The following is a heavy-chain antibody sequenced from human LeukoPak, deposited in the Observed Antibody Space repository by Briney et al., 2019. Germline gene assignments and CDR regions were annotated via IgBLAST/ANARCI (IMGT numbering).Heavy chain of an antibody. V-gene: IGHV2-5*02. CDR2: IYWDDDK. D-gene: IGHD3-10*01. J-gene: IGHJ5*02. CDR3: AHRALWFGELTPSHWFDP. Sequence: SGPTLVNPTQTLTLTCTFSGFSLSTSGVGVGWIRQPPGKALEWLALIYWDDDKRYSPSLKSRLTITKDTSKNQVVLTMTNMDPVDTATYYCAHRALWFGELTPSHWFDPWGQGTLVTVSS. CDR1: GFSLSTSGVG.